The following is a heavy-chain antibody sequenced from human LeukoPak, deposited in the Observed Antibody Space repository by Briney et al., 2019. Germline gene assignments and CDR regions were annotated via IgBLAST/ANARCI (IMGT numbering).Heavy chain of an antibody. CDR3: ARRGIAARRGYYYYYYMDV. J-gene: IGHJ6*03. D-gene: IGHD6-6*01. CDR2: IYPGDSDT. CDR1: GYSFTSYW. Sequence: GESLKISCKGSGYSFTSYWIGWVRQMPGKGLEWMGIIYPGDSDTRYSPSFQGQVTISADKSISTAYLQWSSLKASDTAMYYCARRGIAARRGYYYYYYMDVWGKGTTVTVSS. V-gene: IGHV5-51*01.